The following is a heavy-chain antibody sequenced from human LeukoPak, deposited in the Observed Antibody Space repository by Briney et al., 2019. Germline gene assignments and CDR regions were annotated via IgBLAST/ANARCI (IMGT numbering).Heavy chain of an antibody. CDR3: ARLSSGIGDFHY. J-gene: IGHJ4*02. D-gene: IGHD3-16*01. V-gene: IGHV6-1*01. CDR2: TYYRFRWYN. CDR1: GDSVSSKSAA. Sequence: SQTLALTCAISGDSVSSKSAAWNWIRQSPSRGLEWLGRTYYRFRWYNDYAVSVKGRITINPDTSKNQFSLQLNSVTPEDTAVYYCARLSSGIGDFHYWGQGTLVTVSS.